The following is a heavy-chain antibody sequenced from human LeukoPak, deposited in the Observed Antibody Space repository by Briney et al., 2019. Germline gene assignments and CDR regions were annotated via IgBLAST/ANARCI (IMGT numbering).Heavy chain of an antibody. Sequence: GRSLRLSCAACGFTFSGYAIHCVRQAPGKGLEWVAVISDDGSNKYYADSVKGRLTISRDNSKNTLYLQVNSLRPEDTAVYYCAREKLASTGTACFDPWGQGTLVTVSS. CDR3: AREKLASTGTACFDP. D-gene: IGHD1-1*01. CDR1: GFTFSGYA. V-gene: IGHV3-30*04. J-gene: IGHJ5*02. CDR2: ISDDGSNK.